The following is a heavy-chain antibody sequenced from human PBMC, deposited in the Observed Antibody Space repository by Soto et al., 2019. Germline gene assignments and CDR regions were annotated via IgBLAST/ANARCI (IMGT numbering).Heavy chain of an antibody. CDR3: ALNRGGELLQDAFDI. V-gene: IGHV2-70*01. D-gene: IGHD1-26*01. CDR2: IDWDDDK. CDR1: GFSLSTSGMC. J-gene: IGHJ3*02. Sequence: SGPTLVNPTQTLTLTCTFSGFSLSTSGMCVSWIRQPPGKALEWLALIDWDDDKYYSTSLKTRLTISKDTSKNQVVLTMTNMDPVDTATYYCALNRGGELLQDAFDIWGQGTMVT.